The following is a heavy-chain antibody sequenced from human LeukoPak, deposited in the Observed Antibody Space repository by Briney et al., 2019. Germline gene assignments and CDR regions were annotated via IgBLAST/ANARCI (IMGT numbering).Heavy chain of an antibody. J-gene: IGHJ4*02. CDR2: INPNSGGT. D-gene: IGHD3-10*01. CDR1: GYTFTDYY. V-gene: IGHV1-2*02. Sequence: ASVKASCKASGYTFTDYYMHWVRQAPGQGLEWMGWINPNSGGTNYAQKFQGRVTMTRDTSISTAYMELSRLRSDDTAVYYCARVYGDHYGSGVIDYWGQGTLVTISS. CDR3: ARVYGDHYGSGVIDY.